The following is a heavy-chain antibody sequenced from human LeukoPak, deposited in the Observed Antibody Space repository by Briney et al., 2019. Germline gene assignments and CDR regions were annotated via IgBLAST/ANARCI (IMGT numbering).Heavy chain of an antibody. J-gene: IGHJ4*02. CDR3: AREYSGYDSAYFDY. Sequence: GGSLRLSCAASGFTFSSYGMHWVRQAPGKGLEWVAVIWYDGSNKYYADSVKGRFTISRDNSKNTLYLQMNSLRAEDTAVYYCAREYSGYDSAYFDYWGQGTLVTVSS. CDR1: GFTFSSYG. CDR2: IWYDGSNK. D-gene: IGHD5-12*01. V-gene: IGHV3-33*01.